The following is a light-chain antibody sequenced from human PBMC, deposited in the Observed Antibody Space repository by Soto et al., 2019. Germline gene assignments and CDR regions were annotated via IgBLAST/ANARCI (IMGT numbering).Light chain of an antibody. CDR3: CSYAGDSTWV. Sequence: QSALAQPASVSGSPGQSITISCTGSSSDVGSYKFVSWFQQNPGKAPKPIIYEGTKRPSGVSNRFSGSKSGYTASLTISGLQPEDEADYYCCSYAGDSTWVFGGGTKLTVL. CDR2: EGT. V-gene: IGLV2-23*01. CDR1: SSDVGSYKF. J-gene: IGLJ3*02.